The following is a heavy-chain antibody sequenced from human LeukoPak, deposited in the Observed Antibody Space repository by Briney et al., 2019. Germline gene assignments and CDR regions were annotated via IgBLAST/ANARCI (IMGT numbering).Heavy chain of an antibody. Sequence: GGSLRLSCTGSGFTFSSYTIHWVRQAPGKGLEWVSYISSSGSTIYYADSVKDRFTISRDNAKNSLYLQMNSLRAEDSAVYYCASSDLGYCSGGSCYDYWGQGTLVTVSS. V-gene: IGHV3-48*03. CDR2: ISSSGSTI. CDR3: ASSDLGYCSGGSCYDY. J-gene: IGHJ4*02. D-gene: IGHD2-15*01. CDR1: GFTFSSYT.